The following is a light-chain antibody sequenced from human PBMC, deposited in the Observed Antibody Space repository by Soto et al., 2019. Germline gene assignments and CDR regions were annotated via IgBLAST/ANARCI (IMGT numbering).Light chain of an antibody. J-gene: IGLJ2*01. V-gene: IGLV3-21*02. CDR2: DDS. CDR1: NIGSKS. CDR3: QVWDSSSDHSVV. Sequence: SNELTQPPSVSVAPGQTARITCGGNNIGSKSVHWYQQRPGQAPVLVVYDDSYRPSGIPERFSASNSGNTATLTISRVEAGDEADYYCQVWDSSSDHSVVFGGGTKVTVL.